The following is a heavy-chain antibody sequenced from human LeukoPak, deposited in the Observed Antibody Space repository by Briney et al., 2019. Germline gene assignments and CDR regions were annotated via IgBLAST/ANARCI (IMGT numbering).Heavy chain of an antibody. D-gene: IGHD3-16*02. CDR1: GFIFSSHG. V-gene: IGHV3-30*03. CDR2: ISYDGSNE. J-gene: IGHJ4*02. CDR3: ARSTFGGIIVIGDY. Sequence: GRSLRLSCAASGFIFSSHGMHWVRQAPGKGLEWVAVISYDGSNEYYADSVKGRFIISRDNSKNTLFLQTNSLRPEDTAVYYCARSTFGGIIVIGDYWGQGTLVTVS.